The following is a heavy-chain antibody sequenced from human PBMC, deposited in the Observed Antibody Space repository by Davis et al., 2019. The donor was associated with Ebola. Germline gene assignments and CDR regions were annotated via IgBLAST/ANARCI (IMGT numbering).Heavy chain of an antibody. CDR1: GFTFSTYS. CDR3: ARDPYYGGN. CDR2: IRISSSYL. Sequence: GESLNIPCAASGFTFSTYSMNWVRQAPGKGLGWVSSIRISSSYLYYADSVKGRLTISRDNAKNALYLQMNSMRAEDTAVYYCARDPYYGGNWGQGTLVTVSS. V-gene: IGHV3-21*01. D-gene: IGHD3-10*01. J-gene: IGHJ4*02.